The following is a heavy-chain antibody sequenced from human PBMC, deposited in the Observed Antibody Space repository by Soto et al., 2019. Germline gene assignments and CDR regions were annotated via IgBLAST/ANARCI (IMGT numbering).Heavy chain of an antibody. Sequence: QVQLVQSGAEVKKPGSSVKVSCKASGGTFSSYAISWVRQAPGQGLEWMGGIIPIFGTANYAQKFQGRVTITXXEXTXTAYMELSSLRSEDTAVYYCASTRSDYGDYDFIFDYWGQGTLVTVSS. CDR3: ASTRSDYGDYDFIFDY. V-gene: IGHV1-69*05. D-gene: IGHD4-17*01. J-gene: IGHJ4*02. CDR1: GGTFSSYA. CDR2: IIPIFGTA.